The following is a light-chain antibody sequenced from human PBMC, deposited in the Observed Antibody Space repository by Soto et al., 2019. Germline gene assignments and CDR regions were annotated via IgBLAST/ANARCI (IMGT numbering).Light chain of an antibody. J-gene: IGKJ1*01. CDR3: QQYNNWPWT. CDR2: GAS. V-gene: IGKV3-15*01. Sequence: EMVMTQSPATLSVSPGERATLSCRASQSVSSNLAWYQQKPGQAPRLLIYGASTRATGIPARFSGSGSGTEFTLTISSLQPEDFAVYYCQQYNNWPWTFGQGTKV. CDR1: QSVSSN.